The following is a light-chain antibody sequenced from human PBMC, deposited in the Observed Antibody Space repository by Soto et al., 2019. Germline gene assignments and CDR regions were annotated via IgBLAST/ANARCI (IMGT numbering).Light chain of an antibody. CDR1: QSVSSSY. V-gene: IGKV3-20*01. Sequence: EIVLTQSPGTLSVSPGERATLSCRASQSVSSSYLAWYQQKPGQAPRLLIYGACSRATGIPDRFSGSGSGTDFTLTISRLESEYFAVYYCQHYGSSLWTFGQGTKVEIK. J-gene: IGKJ1*01. CDR3: QHYGSSLWT. CDR2: GAC.